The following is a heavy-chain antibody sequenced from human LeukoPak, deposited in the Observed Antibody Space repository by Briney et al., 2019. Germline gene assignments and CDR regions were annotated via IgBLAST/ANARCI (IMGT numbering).Heavy chain of an antibody. D-gene: IGHD3-10*01. CDR2: INHTGTT. CDR3: ARRGPPRTLLRGVKSGWIDP. J-gene: IGHJ5*02. Sequence: SETLSLTCAVCGASFNTYYWNWIRQSPGKGLEWIGEINHTGTTNYNPSLKSRVTISVDTSKNQFSLKLSSVTAADTAVYYCARRGPPRTLLRGVKSGWIDPWGQGTLVTVSS. V-gene: IGHV4-34*01. CDR1: GASFNTYY.